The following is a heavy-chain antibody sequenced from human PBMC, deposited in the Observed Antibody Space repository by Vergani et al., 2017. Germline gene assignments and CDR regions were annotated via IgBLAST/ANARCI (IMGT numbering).Heavy chain of an antibody. CDR1: GYSISRGYY. Sequence: QVQLQESGPGLVKPSETLSLMCSVSGYSISRGYYWGCIRQPPGKGLEWIATVFHSGSAYYNPSLRRRVTISVETSKNQFSLRLTTLTAADTAVYYCARQFWVSQGVGAFETWGRGTEVSVSS. V-gene: IGHV4-38-2*02. D-gene: IGHD3-16*01. CDR2: VFHSGSA. J-gene: IGHJ3*02. CDR3: ARQFWVSQGVGAFET.